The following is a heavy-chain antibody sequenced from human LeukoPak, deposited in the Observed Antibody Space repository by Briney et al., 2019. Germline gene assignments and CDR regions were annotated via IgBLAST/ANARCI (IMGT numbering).Heavy chain of an antibody. J-gene: IGHJ4*02. CDR1: GFTFSSYG. Sequence: QSGGSLRLSCAASGFTFSSYGMHWVRQAPGKGLEWVAVIWYDGSNKYYADSVKGRFTISRDNSKNTLYLQMNSLRAEDTAVYYCARISGSYDYYFDYWGQGTLVTVSS. D-gene: IGHD1-26*01. V-gene: IGHV3-33*01. CDR2: IWYDGSNK. CDR3: ARISGSYDYYFDY.